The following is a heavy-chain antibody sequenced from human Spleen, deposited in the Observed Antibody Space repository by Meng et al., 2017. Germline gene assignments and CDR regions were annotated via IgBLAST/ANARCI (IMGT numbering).Heavy chain of an antibody. V-gene: IGHV4-34*01. CDR3: ARGRVRGIAGDY. D-gene: IGHD6-13*01. CDR2: INQSGST. CDR1: GGSFSGYY. Sequence: QWKLTEWCEGQLTPSETLSLTLAVYGGSFSGYYWSWIRQPPGKGLEWIGEINQSGSTNYHPSLKSRVTISVDTSKNQFYLKLSSVTAADTAVYYCARGRVRGIAGDYWGQGTLVTVSS. J-gene: IGHJ4*02.